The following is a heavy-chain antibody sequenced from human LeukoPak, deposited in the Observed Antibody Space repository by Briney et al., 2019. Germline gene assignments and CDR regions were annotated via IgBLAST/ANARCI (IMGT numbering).Heavy chain of an antibody. Sequence: SETLSLTCTASGGSISSSTDYWAWIRQPPGKGLEWIVTMYYSGDTYHNPSLKSRVPMSVDTSKNQVSLMLSSVTAADAAVYYCARSSIVRGFDNWGPGTLVTVSS. CDR1: GGSISSSTDY. V-gene: IGHV4-39*01. CDR3: ARSSIVRGFDN. D-gene: IGHD1-26*01. J-gene: IGHJ4*02. CDR2: MYYSGDT.